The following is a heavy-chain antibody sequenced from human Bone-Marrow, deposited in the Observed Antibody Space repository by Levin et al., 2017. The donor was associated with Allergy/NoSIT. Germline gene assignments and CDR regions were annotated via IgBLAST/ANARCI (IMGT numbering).Heavy chain of an antibody. D-gene: IGHD6-19*01. V-gene: IGHV3-13*04. Sequence: LSLTCAASGFTFSSYDMHWVRQATGEGLEWVSAIGPAGETYYPGSVKGRFTISRENAKNSLYLQMNGLRAGDTAVYYCARGRLAGTGSGWFDPWGQGTLVTVSS. CDR1: GFTFSSYD. CDR3: ARGRLAGTGSGWFDP. J-gene: IGHJ5*02. CDR2: IGPAGET.